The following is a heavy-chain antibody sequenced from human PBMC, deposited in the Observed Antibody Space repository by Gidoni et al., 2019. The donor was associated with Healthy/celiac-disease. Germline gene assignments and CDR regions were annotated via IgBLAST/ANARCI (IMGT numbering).Heavy chain of an antibody. CDR2: ISGSGGST. Sequence: EVQLLESGGGLVQPGGSLRLSCAASGFTFSSYAMSWVRQAPGKGLGWVSAISGSGGSTYYADSVKGRFTISRDNSKNTLYLQMNSLRAEDTAVYYCAKELRITMVRGVISTPVGYGMDVWGQGTTVTVSS. D-gene: IGHD3-10*01. V-gene: IGHV3-23*01. CDR3: AKELRITMVRGVISTPVGYGMDV. J-gene: IGHJ6*02. CDR1: GFTFSSYA.